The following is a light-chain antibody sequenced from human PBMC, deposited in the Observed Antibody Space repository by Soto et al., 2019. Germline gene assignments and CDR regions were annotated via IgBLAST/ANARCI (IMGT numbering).Light chain of an antibody. Sequence: EIVLTQSPGTLSLSPGERATLSCMASQSVSNNYLAWYQQKPGQAPRLLIYGASNRATGIPDRLSGSGSGTDFTLTISRMEPEDFAVYYCQQYGSSGTFGPGTKVDIK. V-gene: IGKV3-20*01. CDR1: QSVSNNY. CDR3: QQYGSSGT. CDR2: GAS. J-gene: IGKJ1*01.